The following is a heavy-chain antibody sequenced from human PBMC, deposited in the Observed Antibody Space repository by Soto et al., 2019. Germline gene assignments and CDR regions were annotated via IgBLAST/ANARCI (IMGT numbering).Heavy chain of an antibody. J-gene: IGHJ4*02. CDR1: GGSFSGYY. CDR2: INHSGST. V-gene: IGHV4-34*01. D-gene: IGHD6-6*01. Sequence: QVQLQQWGAGLLKPSETLSLTCAVYGGSFSGYYWRWIRQPPGKGLEWMGEINHSGSTNYNPSLKSRVTISVDTSKKQFSLKLSSVTAADTAVYYCARGPYSSWSGFGYWGQGTLVTVSS. CDR3: ARGPYSSWSGFGY.